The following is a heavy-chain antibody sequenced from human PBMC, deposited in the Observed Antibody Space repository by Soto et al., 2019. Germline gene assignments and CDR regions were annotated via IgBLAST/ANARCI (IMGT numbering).Heavy chain of an antibody. V-gene: IGHV1-69*13. D-gene: IGHD1-7*01. CDR3: ARLVPITGTTTDWFDP. J-gene: IGHJ5*02. CDR2: IIPIFGTA. Sequence: SVKVSCKASGGTFSSYAISWVRQAPGQGLEWMGGIIPIFGTANYAQKFQGRVTITADESTSTAYMELSSLRSEDTAVYYCARLVPITGTTTDWFDPWGQGTLVTVSS. CDR1: GGTFSSYA.